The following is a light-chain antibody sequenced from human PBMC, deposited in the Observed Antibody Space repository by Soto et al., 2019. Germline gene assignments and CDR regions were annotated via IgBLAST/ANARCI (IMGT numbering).Light chain of an antibody. J-gene: IGLJ1*01. CDR3: HLWDSSSDQYV. Sequence: YELTQPPSVSVAPGQTATITCGGNNIGSESVHWYQQKPGQAPVLVVYDDGNRPSGIPERFSGSNSGNTATLTISRVEAGDEADYYCHLWDSSSDQYVFGTGTKLTVL. CDR2: DDG. CDR1: NIGSES. V-gene: IGLV3-21*02.